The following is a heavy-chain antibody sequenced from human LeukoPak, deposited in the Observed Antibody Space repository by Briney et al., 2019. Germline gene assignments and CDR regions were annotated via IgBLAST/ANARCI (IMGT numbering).Heavy chain of an antibody. CDR1: GGSISSYY. J-gene: IGHJ4*02. Sequence: SETLSLTCTVSGGSISSYYWTWIRQPPGKGLEWIGEINHSGSTNYNPSLKSRVTISVDTSKNQFSLKLSSVTAADTAVYYCARGLTSWGQGTLVTVSS. D-gene: IGHD3-10*01. V-gene: IGHV4-34*01. CDR2: INHSGST. CDR3: ARGLTS.